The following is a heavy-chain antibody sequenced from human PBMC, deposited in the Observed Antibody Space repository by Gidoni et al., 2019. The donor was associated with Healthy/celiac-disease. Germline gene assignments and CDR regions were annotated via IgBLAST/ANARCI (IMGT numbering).Heavy chain of an antibody. J-gene: IGHJ5*02. CDR1: GFSLSTSGVG. CDR2: IYWDDDK. Sequence: QTTLKVSGPTLAKPTQTPTLTCPFSGFSLSTSGVGVGWFRQPPGKALEWLALIYWDDDKRYSPSLKSRLTITKDTSKNQVVLTMTNMDPVDTATYYCAHRAGWFDPWGQGTLVTVSS. CDR3: AHRAGWFDP. V-gene: IGHV2-5*02.